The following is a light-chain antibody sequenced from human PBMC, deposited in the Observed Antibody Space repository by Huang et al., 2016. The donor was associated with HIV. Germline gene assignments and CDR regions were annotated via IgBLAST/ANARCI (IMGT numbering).Light chain of an antibody. CDR3: MEALQTPYT. CDR1: QSLRHRNGLNY. CDR2: LGS. V-gene: IGKV2-28*01. J-gene: IGKJ2*01. Sequence: VVMTQSPLSLPVPPGEPASISCRSSQSLRHRNGLNYLDWYLQKPGQSPQLLIHLGSSRASGVPDRFSGGGSGTDFSLNISRVEAEEAGIYYCMEALQTPYTFGQGTKLEI.